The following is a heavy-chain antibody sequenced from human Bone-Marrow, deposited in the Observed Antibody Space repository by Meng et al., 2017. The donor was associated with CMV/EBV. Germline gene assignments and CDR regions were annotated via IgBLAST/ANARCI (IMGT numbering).Heavy chain of an antibody. CDR2: VFDTWST. D-gene: IGHD1-26*01. Sequence: SETLSLTCTVSGGSVHSDSFYWSWIRQPPGKGLEWIGHVFDTWSTNYNSSLKSRVTISIDTSKNQFSLKLSSVTAADTAVYYCARGTWELPSSNWFDPWGQGTLVTVPQ. CDR1: GGSVHSDSFY. J-gene: IGHJ5*02. V-gene: IGHV4-61*01. CDR3: ARGTWELPSSNWFDP.